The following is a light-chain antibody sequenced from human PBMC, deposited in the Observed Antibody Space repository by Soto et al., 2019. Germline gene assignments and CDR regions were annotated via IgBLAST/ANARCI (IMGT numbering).Light chain of an antibody. CDR3: CSYAGSYTWV. CDR1: SSDVGGYNF. Sequence: QSAPTQPRSVSGSPGQSVTISCTGTSSDVGGYNFVSWYQQHPGKAPKLMIYDVSKRPSGVPDRFSGSKSGHTASLTISGLQAEDEADYYCCSYAGSYTWVFGTGTKLTVL. V-gene: IGLV2-11*01. CDR2: DVS. J-gene: IGLJ1*01.